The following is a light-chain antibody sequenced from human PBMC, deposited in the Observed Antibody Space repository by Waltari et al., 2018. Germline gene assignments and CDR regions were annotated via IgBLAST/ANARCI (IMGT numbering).Light chain of an antibody. CDR1: SSGVGSYNL. J-gene: IGLJ3*02. V-gene: IGLV2-23*01. Sequence: QSALTQPASVSGSPGQSITISCTGTSSGVGSYNLVSWYQQHPGKAPKLVIYEGSKRPSGVSNRFSGSKSGNTASLTISGLQAEDEADYYCCSYAGAVFGGGTKLTIL. CDR2: EGS. CDR3: CSYAGAV.